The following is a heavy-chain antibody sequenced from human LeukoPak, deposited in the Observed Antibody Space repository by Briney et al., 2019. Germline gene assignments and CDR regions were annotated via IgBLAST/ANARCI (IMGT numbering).Heavy chain of an antibody. J-gene: IGHJ4*02. D-gene: IGHD3-22*01. CDR2: INPASGAT. CDR3: ASYYDSSGYHPSRFDY. V-gene: IGHV1-2*02. Sequence: PGASVKVSCKPSGYTFTGYYMHWVRQAPGQGLEWMGWINPASGATYYAQKFQDRVTMTRDTSITTGYMELSRLISDDTAMYYCASYYDSSGYHPSRFDYWGQGTLVTVSS. CDR1: GYTFTGYY.